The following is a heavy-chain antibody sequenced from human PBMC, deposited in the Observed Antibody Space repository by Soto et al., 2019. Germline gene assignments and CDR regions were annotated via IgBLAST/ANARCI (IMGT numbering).Heavy chain of an antibody. V-gene: IGHV3-30*18. CDR2: ISYDGSNK. D-gene: IGHD5-18*01. CDR1: GFTFSSYG. J-gene: IGHJ4*02. CDR3: AKLALWDTAMVDH. Sequence: GGSLRLSCAASGFTFSSYGMHWVRQAPGKGLEWVAVISYDGSNKYYADSVKGRFTISRDNSKNTLYLQMNSLRAEDTAVYYCAKLALWDTAMVDHRGQGTLVTVSS.